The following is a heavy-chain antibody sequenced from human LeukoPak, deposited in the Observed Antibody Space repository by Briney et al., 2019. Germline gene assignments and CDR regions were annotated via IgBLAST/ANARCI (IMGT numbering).Heavy chain of an antibody. J-gene: IGHJ3*02. CDR2: IYPGDSAT. D-gene: IGHD6-19*01. CDR1: GYSFTSYW. CDR3: ARGTTVTGLDAFDI. Sequence: GESLKISCKGSGYSFTSYWIGWVRQMPGQGLQWMGIIYPGDSATRYSPSFEGQVTISADKSTSTANLQWSSLKASDTAIYYCARGTTVTGLDAFDIWGQGTVVTVSS. V-gene: IGHV5-51*01.